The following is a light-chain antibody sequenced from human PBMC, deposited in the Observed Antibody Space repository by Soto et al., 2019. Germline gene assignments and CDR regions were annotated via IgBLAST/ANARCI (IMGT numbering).Light chain of an antibody. J-gene: IGKJ1*01. Sequence: EIVLTQSPGTLSLSPGEGATLSCRASQSVDSSYLAWYQQKPGQAPRLLLYGVSSRATGIPDRFSGSGSGTDFPLTISRLEPEDFAVYYCQQYSSSPWTFGQGTKVEIK. CDR3: QQYSSSPWT. V-gene: IGKV3-20*01. CDR2: GVS. CDR1: QSVDSSY.